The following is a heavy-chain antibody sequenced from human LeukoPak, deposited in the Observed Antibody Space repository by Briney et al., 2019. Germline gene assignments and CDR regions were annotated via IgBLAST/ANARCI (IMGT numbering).Heavy chain of an antibody. CDR3: AREEWFDP. CDR1: GGSISSGDYY. CDR2: IYYSGST. V-gene: IGHV4-30-4*08. Sequence: SETLSLTCAVSGGSISSGDYYWSWIRQPPGKGLEWIGYIYYSGSTYYNPSLKSRVTLSVDTSKNQFSLKLSSVTAADTAVYYCAREEWFDPWAREPWSPSPQ. J-gene: IGHJ5*02.